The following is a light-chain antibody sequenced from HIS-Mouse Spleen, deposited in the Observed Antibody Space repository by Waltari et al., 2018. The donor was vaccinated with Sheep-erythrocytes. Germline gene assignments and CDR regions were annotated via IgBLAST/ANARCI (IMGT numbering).Light chain of an antibody. CDR2: EGS. Sequence: QFALTQPASVSGSPGQSTTISFTATSSDVGSYNLVSWYQQHPGKAPKLMIYEGSKRPSGVSNRFSGSKSGNTASLTISGLQAEDEADYYCCSYAGSSTPWVFGGGTKLTVL. J-gene: IGLJ3*02. V-gene: IGLV2-23*01. CDR1: SSDVGSYNL. CDR3: CSYAGSSTPWV.